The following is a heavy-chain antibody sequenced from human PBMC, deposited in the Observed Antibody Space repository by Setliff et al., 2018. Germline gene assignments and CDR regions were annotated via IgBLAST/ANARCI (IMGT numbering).Heavy chain of an antibody. J-gene: IGHJ4*02. Sequence: SETLSLTCTVSGDSISNYYWNWIRQPAGKGLEWIGRIYVTESTKYNPSLKSRVTLSIDTSKNQFSLKLSSVTAADTAVYYCASSYSSSWYYFDYWGQGTLVTVSS. D-gene: IGHD6-13*01. CDR2: IYVTEST. CDR1: GDSISNYY. V-gene: IGHV4-4*07. CDR3: ASSYSSSWYYFDY.